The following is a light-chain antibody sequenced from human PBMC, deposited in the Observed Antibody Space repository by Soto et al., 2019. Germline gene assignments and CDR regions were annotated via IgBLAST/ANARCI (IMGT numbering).Light chain of an antibody. V-gene: IGKV3-15*01. CDR2: GAS. J-gene: IGKJ3*01. CDR3: QQFGTSPFT. CDR1: QSVGSN. Sequence: EIVMTQSPATLSVSPGERVTLSCRARQSVGSNLAWYQQKPGQAPRLLIYGASTRTTGIPARFSGSGSGTDFTLTISRLEPEDFAVYFCQQFGTSPFTFGPGTKVDIK.